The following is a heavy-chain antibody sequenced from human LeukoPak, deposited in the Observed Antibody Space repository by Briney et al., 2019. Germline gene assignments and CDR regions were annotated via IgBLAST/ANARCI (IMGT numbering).Heavy chain of an antibody. V-gene: IGHV1-2*02. CDR1: GYTLTGYY. D-gene: IGHD5-12*01. J-gene: IGHJ4*02. Sequence: ASVKVSCKASGYTLTGYYMHWVRLAPGQGLEWMGWINPSSGDTNYAQKFQGRVAMTRDTSISTAYMELSRLRSDDTAVYYCAKNPYEYYFDYWGQGTLVTVSS. CDR2: INPSSGDT. CDR3: AKNPYEYYFDY.